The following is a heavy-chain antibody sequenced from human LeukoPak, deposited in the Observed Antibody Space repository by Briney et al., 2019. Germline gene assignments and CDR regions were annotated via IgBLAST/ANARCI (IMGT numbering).Heavy chain of an antibody. CDR3: AKDRGYSGYGYYFDY. D-gene: IGHD5-12*01. CDR2: ISGSGGST. CDR1: GFTFRSYA. J-gene: IGHJ4*02. V-gene: IGHV3-23*01. Sequence: PGGSLRLSCAASGFTFRSYAMSWVRQAPGKGLEWVSAISGSGGSTYYADSVKGRFTISRDNSKNTLYLQMNSLRAEDTAVYYCAKDRGYSGYGYYFDYWGQGTLVTVSS.